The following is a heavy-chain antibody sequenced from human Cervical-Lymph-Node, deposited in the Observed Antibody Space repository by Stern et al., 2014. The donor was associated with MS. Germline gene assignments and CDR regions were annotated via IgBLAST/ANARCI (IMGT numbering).Heavy chain of an antibody. V-gene: IGHV4-4*02. CDR1: GASISTTNW. D-gene: IGHD3-10*01. CDR2: IYQRGIT. Sequence: QVQLQESGPGLLKPSGTLSLTCEVSGASISTTNWWSWVRQAPGKGLEWIGDIYQRGITKYSPSLKSRVSLSLEQSKNPFSLTLISVTAADTAIYYCARWGVRGQMVHYYYGLDVWGQGTTVTVSS. CDR3: ARWGVRGQMVHYYYGLDV. J-gene: IGHJ6*02.